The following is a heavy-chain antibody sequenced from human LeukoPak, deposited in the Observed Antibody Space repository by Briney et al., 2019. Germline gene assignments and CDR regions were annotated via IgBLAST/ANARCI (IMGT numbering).Heavy chain of an antibody. J-gene: IGHJ3*01. CDR1: GFTLSSYA. D-gene: IGHD2-15*01. V-gene: IGHV3-23*01. Sequence: GGSLRLSCAASGFTLSSYAMSWVRQAPGEGLEWVSGIDTSAGSTYYADSVKGRFTISRDTSENTLYLQINSLRAEDTAVYYCAKRGYCSGGSCFRTFDVWGQGTMVTVSS. CDR3: AKRGYCSGGSCFRTFDV. CDR2: IDTSAGST.